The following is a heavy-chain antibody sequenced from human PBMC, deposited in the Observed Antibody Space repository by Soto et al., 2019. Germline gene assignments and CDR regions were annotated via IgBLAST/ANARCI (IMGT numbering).Heavy chain of an antibody. Sequence: GGSLRLSCAASGFTFSSYAMSWVRQAPGKGLEWVSIISGSGGSTYYADSVKGRFTISRDNSKNTLYLQMNSLRAEDTAVYYCAKILDPGALRYYDSWSGYDYWGQGTLVTVSS. D-gene: IGHD3-3*01. CDR3: AKILDPGALRYYDSWSGYDY. J-gene: IGHJ4*02. CDR2: ISGSGGST. V-gene: IGHV3-23*01. CDR1: GFTFSSYA.